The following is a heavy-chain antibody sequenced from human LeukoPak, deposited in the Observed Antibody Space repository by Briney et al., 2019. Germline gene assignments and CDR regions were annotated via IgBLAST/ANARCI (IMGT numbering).Heavy chain of an antibody. CDR2: TYYRSKWYN. D-gene: IGHD2-8*02. J-gene: IGHJ4*02. CDR1: GDSASSKSAA. Sequence: SQTLSLTCAISGDSASSKSAAWNWIRQSPSRGLEWLGRTYYRSKWYNEYAVSLKGRITINPDTSKNQFSLQLNSVAPEDTAVYYCARTTGHFDYWGQGTLVTVSS. V-gene: IGHV6-1*01. CDR3: ARTTGHFDY.